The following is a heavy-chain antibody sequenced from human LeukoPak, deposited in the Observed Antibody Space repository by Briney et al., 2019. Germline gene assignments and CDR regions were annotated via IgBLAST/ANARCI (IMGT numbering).Heavy chain of an antibody. J-gene: IGHJ4*02. CDR3: ARHDAPFDY. V-gene: IGHV1-18*01. CDR2: ISSYNGNT. Sequence: ASVKVSCKASGHTFSSYGISWVRQAPGQGLEWMGWISSYNGNTNYAQKFQGRVTMTTDTSTSTAYMEVRSLRSDDTAVYYCARHDAPFDYWAQGTLVTVSS. D-gene: IGHD1-1*01. CDR1: GHTFSSYG.